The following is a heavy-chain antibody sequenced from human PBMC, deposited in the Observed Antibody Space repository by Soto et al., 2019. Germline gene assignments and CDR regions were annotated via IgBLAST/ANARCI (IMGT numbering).Heavy chain of an antibody. CDR3: TTALNFYYYYGMDV. CDR1: GFTFSNAW. J-gene: IGHJ6*02. CDR2: IKSKTDGGTT. Sequence: PGGSLRLSCAASGFTFSNAWMSWVRQAPGKGLEWVGRIKSKTDGGTTDYAAPVKGRFTISRDDSKNTLYLQMNSLKTEDTAVYYCTTALNFYYYYGMDVWGQGTTVTVSS. V-gene: IGHV3-15*01.